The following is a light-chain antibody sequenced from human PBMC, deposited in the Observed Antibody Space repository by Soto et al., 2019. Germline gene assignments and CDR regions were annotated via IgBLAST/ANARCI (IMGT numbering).Light chain of an antibody. Sequence: SYELTQPPSVSVSPGQTASITCSGDKLGHKYACWYQQKPGQSPVLVIYEDNKRPSGIPERFSGSNSGNTATLTISGTQAMDEADYYCQAWDSNTVLFAGGTNLTVL. CDR3: QAWDSNTVL. J-gene: IGLJ2*01. CDR2: EDN. CDR1: KLGHKY. V-gene: IGLV3-1*01.